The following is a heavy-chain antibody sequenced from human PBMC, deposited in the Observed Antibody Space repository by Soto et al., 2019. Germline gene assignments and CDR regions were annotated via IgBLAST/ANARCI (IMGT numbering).Heavy chain of an antibody. J-gene: IGHJ3*02. CDR3: TREGPGLYVDIVAADDAFDI. CDR2: IRSKAYGGTT. D-gene: IGHD5-12*01. CDR1: GFTFGDYA. Sequence: GGSLRLSCTASGFTFGDYAMSWFRQAPGKGLEWVGFIRSKAYGGTTEYAAFVKGRFTISRDDSKGIAYLQMNSLKPEDKAVYYCTREGPGLYVDIVAADDAFDIWGQGTMVTVSS. V-gene: IGHV3-49*03.